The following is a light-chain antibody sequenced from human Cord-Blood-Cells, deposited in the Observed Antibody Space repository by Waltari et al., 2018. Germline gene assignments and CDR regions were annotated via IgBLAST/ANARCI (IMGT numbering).Light chain of an antibody. CDR1: RTGVGGYDC. V-gene: IGLV2-14*01. CDR3: SSYTSSSTWV. CDR2: DVS. J-gene: IGLJ3*02. Sequence: QSALTQPGSGSGSPGQSITISCTGTRTGVGGYDCVSWYQQHPGKAPKLMIYDVSNRPSGVSNRVSGSTSRNTASLTISGLHAEDEADYYCSSYTSSSTWVFGGGTKLSVL.